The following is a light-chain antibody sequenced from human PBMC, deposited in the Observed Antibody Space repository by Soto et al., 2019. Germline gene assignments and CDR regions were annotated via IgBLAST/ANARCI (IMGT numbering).Light chain of an antibody. CDR3: SSYRSSTLFV. J-gene: IGLJ1*01. CDR2: DVT. Sequence: QSVLTQPASVSGSPGQSIAISCTGISSDVGTYNYVSWYQQHPGKAPKLIIYDVTNRPSGVSSRFSGSKSGSTASLTISGLQAEDEADYYCSSYRSSTLFVFGTGTKVTVL. CDR1: SSDVGTYNY. V-gene: IGLV2-14*03.